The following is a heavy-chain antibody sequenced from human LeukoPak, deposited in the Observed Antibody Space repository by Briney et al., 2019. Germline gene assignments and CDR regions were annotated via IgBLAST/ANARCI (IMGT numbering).Heavy chain of an antibody. Sequence: PGGSLRLSCAASTLTFSSCVMTWVRQAPGKGLEWVAIVSGSGGTTDYADSVKGRFTISRDNSNNMVYLQLKSLGAEDTAVYYCAKPQQDYYGSGSYKNYGMDVWGQGTTVTVAS. CDR3: AKPQQDYYGSGSYKNYGMDV. V-gene: IGHV3-23*01. D-gene: IGHD3-10*01. CDR1: TLTFSSCV. CDR2: VSGSGGTT. J-gene: IGHJ6*02.